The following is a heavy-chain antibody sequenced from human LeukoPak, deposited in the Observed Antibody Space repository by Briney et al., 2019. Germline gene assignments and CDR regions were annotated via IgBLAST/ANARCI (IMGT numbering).Heavy chain of an antibody. J-gene: IGHJ6*03. CDR2: IIPIFGTA. CDR1: GYTFTSYD. Sequence: PRASVKVSCKASGYTFTSYDINWVRQAPGQGLEWMGGIIPIFGTANYAQKFQGRVTITADKSTSTAYMELSSLRSEDTAVYYCARKRGYSYGYYYYYYMDVWGKGTTVTVSS. CDR3: ARKRGYSYGYYYYYYMDV. V-gene: IGHV1-69*06. D-gene: IGHD5-18*01.